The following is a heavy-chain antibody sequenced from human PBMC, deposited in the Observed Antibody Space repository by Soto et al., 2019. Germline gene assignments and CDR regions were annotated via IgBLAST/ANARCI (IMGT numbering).Heavy chain of an antibody. Sequence: PGGSLRLSCAASGFTVSNNYMIWFRLPPGKGLEWVSLIYSGGTTYYADSVKGRFTISRDNSKNTLYLQMNSLRVEDTAVYYCARNGWGMATVGMWGPGTLVTAPQ. CDR2: IYSGGTT. J-gene: IGHJ4*02. D-gene: IGHD4-4*01. CDR1: GFTVSNNY. CDR3: ARNGWGMATVGM. V-gene: IGHV3-53*01.